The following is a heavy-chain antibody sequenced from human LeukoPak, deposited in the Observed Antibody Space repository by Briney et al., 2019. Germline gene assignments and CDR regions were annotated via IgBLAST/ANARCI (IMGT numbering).Heavy chain of an antibody. CDR2: IYPGDSNT. Sequence: GESLKISCKGSGYSFTTYWIAWLRQMPGKGLEWMGIIYPGDSNTRYSPSFQGQVIISADKSISTAYLQWSSLKASDTAMYYCAVYYYDNRGYLPFDYWGQGTLVTVSS. CDR3: AVYYYDNRGYLPFDY. D-gene: IGHD3-22*01. CDR1: GYSFTTYW. J-gene: IGHJ4*02. V-gene: IGHV5-51*01.